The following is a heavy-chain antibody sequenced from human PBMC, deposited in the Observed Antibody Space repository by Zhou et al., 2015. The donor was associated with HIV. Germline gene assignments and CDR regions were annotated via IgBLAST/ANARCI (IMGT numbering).Heavy chain of an antibody. CDR1: GFSFISYG. J-gene: IGHJ6*03. CDR2: ISSSGSTI. V-gene: IGHV3-48*04. Sequence: VQLVESGGGVVQPGRSLRLSCAASGFSFISYGMHWVRQAPGKGLEWVSYISSSGSTIYYADSVKGRFTISRDNAKNSLYLQMNSLRAEDTAVYYCARAKMEATYDLWTAGPYAGYMDVWGKGTTVTVSS. CDR3: ARAKMEATYDLWTAGPYAGYMDV. D-gene: IGHD3/OR15-3a*01.